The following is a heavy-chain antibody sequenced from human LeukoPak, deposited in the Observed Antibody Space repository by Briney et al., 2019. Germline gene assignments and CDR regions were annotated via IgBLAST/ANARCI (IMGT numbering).Heavy chain of an antibody. D-gene: IGHD6-19*01. CDR2: IIPIFGTA. J-gene: IGHJ4*02. CDR3: ARGVQGWNFDY. Sequence: ASVTVSCKASGGTFSSYAISWVRQAPGQGLEWMGGIIPIFGTANYAQKFQGRVTITADESTSTAYMELSSLRSEDTAVYYCARGVQGWNFDYWGQGTLVTVSS. V-gene: IGHV1-69*13. CDR1: GGTFSSYA.